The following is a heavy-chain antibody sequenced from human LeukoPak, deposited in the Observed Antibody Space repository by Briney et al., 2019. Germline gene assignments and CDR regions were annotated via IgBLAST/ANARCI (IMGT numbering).Heavy chain of an antibody. D-gene: IGHD3-22*01. CDR2: ISSSRGYI. Sequence: PGGSLRLSCAASGFTFSSYSMNWVRQAPGKGLEWVSSISSSRGYIYYADSVKGRFTTSRDTAKNSLYLQMNSLRAEDTAVYYCARAAMTAPYHDAFDIWGQGTMVTVSS. V-gene: IGHV3-21*01. CDR1: GFTFSSYS. CDR3: ARAAMTAPYHDAFDI. J-gene: IGHJ3*02.